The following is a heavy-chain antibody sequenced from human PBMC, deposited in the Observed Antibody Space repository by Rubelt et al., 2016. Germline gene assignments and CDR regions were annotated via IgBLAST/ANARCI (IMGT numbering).Heavy chain of an antibody. J-gene: IGHJ3*02. CDR2: IYYSGSP. V-gene: IGHV4-31*03. D-gene: IGHD2-21*01. CDR3: ARGNVVGILDGFEI. CDR1: GGSISSGGYY. Sequence: QVQLQESGPGLVKPSQTLSLTCTVSGGSISSGGYYWSWIRQHPGKGLEWIGYIYYSGSPYYNPSLKSRVTISVDTSKNQFSRKLSSVTAADTAVYYCARGNVVGILDGFEIWGQGTTVTVSS.